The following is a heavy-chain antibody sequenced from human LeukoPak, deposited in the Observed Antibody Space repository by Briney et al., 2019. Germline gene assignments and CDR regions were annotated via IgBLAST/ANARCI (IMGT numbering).Heavy chain of an antibody. CDR2: INQGGTVT. V-gene: IGHV3-7*04. Sequence: PGGSLRLSCAASGFPFRSYWMSWVRQAPGKGLEWVANINQGGTVTYYVDSVKGRFTMSRDNAENSLYLQMNSLRAEDTAVYYCARADRGYNYDSSWGLGTLVTVSS. J-gene: IGHJ5*02. CDR3: ARADRGYNYDSS. CDR1: GFPFRSYW. D-gene: IGHD5-18*01.